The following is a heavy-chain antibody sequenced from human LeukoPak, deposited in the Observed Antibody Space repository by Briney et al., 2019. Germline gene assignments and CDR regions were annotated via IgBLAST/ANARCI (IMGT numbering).Heavy chain of an antibody. Sequence: GGSLRLSCAASGFTFSTYWMHWVRHAPGKGLVWVSRIKSDGSSTSYADSVKGRFTISRDSSKNTLSLQMNSLRAEDTAVYYCAKGGYYDVWSAYDYWGQGTLVTVSS. CDR3: AKGGYYDVWSAYDY. CDR2: IKSDGSST. V-gene: IGHV3-74*01. J-gene: IGHJ4*02. D-gene: IGHD3-3*01. CDR1: GFTFSTYW.